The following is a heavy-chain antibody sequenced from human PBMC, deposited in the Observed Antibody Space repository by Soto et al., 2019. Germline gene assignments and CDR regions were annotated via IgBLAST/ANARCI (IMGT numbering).Heavy chain of an antibody. Sequence: QVQLVQSGAEVKKPGSSVKVSCKASGGTFSSYAISWVRQAPGQGLEWMGGIIPIFGTANYAQKFRGRVTITADESTSTAYMELSSLRSEDTAVYYCARRGAGGYSYVYYYGMDVWGQGTTVTVSS. CDR3: ARRGAGGYSYVYYYGMDV. CDR1: GGTFSSYA. D-gene: IGHD5-18*01. J-gene: IGHJ6*02. V-gene: IGHV1-69*01. CDR2: IIPIFGTA.